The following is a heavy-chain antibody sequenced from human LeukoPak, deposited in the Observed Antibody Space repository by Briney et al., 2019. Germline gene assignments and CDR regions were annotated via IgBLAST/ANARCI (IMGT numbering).Heavy chain of an antibody. CDR3: ARVRYDSSGPFDY. Sequence: ASVKVSCKASGYTFTGYYIHWVRQAPGQGLEWMGWINPNSAGTNHAQKFQGRVTMTSDTSISTAYMELSRLRSDDTAVYYCARVRYDSSGPFDYWGQGTLVTVSS. CDR2: INPNSAGT. V-gene: IGHV1-2*02. J-gene: IGHJ4*02. D-gene: IGHD3-22*01. CDR1: GYTFTGYY.